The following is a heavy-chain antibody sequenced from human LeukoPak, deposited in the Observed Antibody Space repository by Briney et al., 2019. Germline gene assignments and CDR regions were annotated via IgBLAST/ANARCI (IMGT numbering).Heavy chain of an antibody. CDR1: GGSFSGYY. CDR3: AVGPPRHFWSGYYRLEY. CDR2: INHSGST. Sequence: SETLSLTCAVYGGSFSGYYWSWIRQPPGKGLEWIGEINHSGSTTCNPSLKSRVTISVDTYTNKFSLKLSSVTAADAAAYYCAVGPPRHFWSGYYRLEYWGQETLLTVSS. V-gene: IGHV4-34*01. J-gene: IGHJ4*02. D-gene: IGHD3-3*01.